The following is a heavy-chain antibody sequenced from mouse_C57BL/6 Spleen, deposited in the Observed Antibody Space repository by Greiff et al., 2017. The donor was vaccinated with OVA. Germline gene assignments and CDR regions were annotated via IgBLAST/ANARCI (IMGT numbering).Heavy chain of an antibody. CDR1: GFTFTDYY. V-gene: IGHV7-3*03. CDR2: IRNKANGYTT. CDR3: AKIYYGNYWYFDV. Sequence: EVKLMESGGGLVQPGGSLSLSCAASGFTFTDYYMSWVRQPPGKALEWLGFIRNKANGYTTEYSASVKGRFTISRDNSQSILYLQMNALRAEDSATYYCAKIYYGNYWYFDVWGTGTTVTVSS. J-gene: IGHJ1*03. D-gene: IGHD2-1*01.